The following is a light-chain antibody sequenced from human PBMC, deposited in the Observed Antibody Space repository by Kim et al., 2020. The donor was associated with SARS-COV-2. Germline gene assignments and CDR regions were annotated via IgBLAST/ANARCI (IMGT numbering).Light chain of an antibody. Sequence: QTATLACTGNSNNVGKEGAAWLQQHQGHPPKLLSDRSYNRPPGISDRLAASRSGNTASLTITGLQPEDEADYYCSAWDSSLNVWVFGGGTQLTVL. CDR1: SNNVGKEG. CDR3: SAWDSSLNVWV. J-gene: IGLJ3*02. V-gene: IGLV10-54*01. CDR2: RSY.